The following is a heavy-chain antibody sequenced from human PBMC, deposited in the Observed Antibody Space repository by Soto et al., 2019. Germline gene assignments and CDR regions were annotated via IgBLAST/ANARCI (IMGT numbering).Heavy chain of an antibody. J-gene: IGHJ4*02. CDR1: GFTFSSYG. CDR2: IWYDGSNK. CDR3: ARGDPKYYYFWSGYYTENYFDY. D-gene: IGHD3-3*01. Sequence: QVQLVESGGGVVQPGRSLRLSCAASGFTFSSYGMHWVRQAPGKGLEWVAVIWYDGSNKYYADSVKGRFTISRDNSKNTLYLQMNSLKADDTAVYYCARGDPKYYYFWSGYYTENYFDYWGQGTLVTVSS. V-gene: IGHV3-33*01.